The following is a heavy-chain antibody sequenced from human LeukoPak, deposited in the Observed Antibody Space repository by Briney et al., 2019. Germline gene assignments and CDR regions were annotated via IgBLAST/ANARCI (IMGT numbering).Heavy chain of an antibody. CDR2: ISSSGSTI. Sequence: GGSLRLSCAASGFTFSNYEMNWVRQAPGKGLEWVSYISSSGSTIYYADSVKGRFTISRDNAKNSLHLQMNSLRAEDTAVYSCARGEYYYGTLFDYWGQGTLVTVSS. J-gene: IGHJ4*02. CDR1: GFTFSNYE. V-gene: IGHV3-48*03. CDR3: ARGEYYYGTLFDY. D-gene: IGHD3-10*01.